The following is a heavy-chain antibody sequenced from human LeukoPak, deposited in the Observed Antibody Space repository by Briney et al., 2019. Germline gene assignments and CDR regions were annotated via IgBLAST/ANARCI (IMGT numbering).Heavy chain of an antibody. Sequence: PSETLSLTCTVSGDSISSYYWSWIRQPAGKGLEWIGYIYYSGSTYYNPSLKSRVTISVDTSKNQFSLKLSSVTAADTAVYYCARGPYDFWSGYYISSEGFDPWGQGTLVTVSS. D-gene: IGHD3-3*01. CDR3: ARGPYDFWSGYYISSEGFDP. J-gene: IGHJ5*02. CDR1: GDSISSYY. CDR2: IYYSGST. V-gene: IGHV4-59*06.